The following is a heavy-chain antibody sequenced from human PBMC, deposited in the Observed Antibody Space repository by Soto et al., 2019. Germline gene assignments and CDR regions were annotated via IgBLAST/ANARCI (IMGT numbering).Heavy chain of an antibody. J-gene: IGHJ4*02. Sequence: PVGSLRLSCAASVFTFSSYSMNCVRHAPGKWLEWVSSISSSSSYIYYADSVKGRFTISRDNAKNSLYLQMNSLRAEDTAVYYCARGRRVEMAPNCWGQGTLVTVSS. D-gene: IGHD2-2*01. CDR2: ISSSSSYI. V-gene: IGHV3-21*01. CDR3: ARGRRVEMAPNC. CDR1: VFTFSSYS.